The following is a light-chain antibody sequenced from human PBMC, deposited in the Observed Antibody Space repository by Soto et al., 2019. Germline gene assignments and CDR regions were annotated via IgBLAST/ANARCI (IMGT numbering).Light chain of an antibody. Sequence: QSVLTQPPSVSEAPGQRVTISCTGSSSNIGAGYEGHWYQQVPGTAPKLLIYEINNRPSGVPDRFSGSKSGTSASLAITGLQAEDEAEYYCQSYDGSLCGYVFGTGTKVTVL. V-gene: IGLV1-40*01. CDR3: QSYDGSLCGYV. CDR1: SSNIGAGYE. J-gene: IGLJ1*01. CDR2: EIN.